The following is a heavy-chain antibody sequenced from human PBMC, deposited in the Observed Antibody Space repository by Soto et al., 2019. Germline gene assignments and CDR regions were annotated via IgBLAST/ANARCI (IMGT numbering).Heavy chain of an antibody. CDR3: ARDRTVVTPFDC. V-gene: IGHV3-48*03. CDR2: ISSSGSII. Sequence: PGGSLRLSCAASGFTFSSYEMNWVRQAPGKGLEWVSYISSSGSIIYYADSVKGRFTISRDNAKNSLYLQMNSLRAEDTAVYYCARDRTVVTPFDCWGQGTLVTVSS. D-gene: IGHD2-21*02. J-gene: IGHJ4*02. CDR1: GFTFSSYE.